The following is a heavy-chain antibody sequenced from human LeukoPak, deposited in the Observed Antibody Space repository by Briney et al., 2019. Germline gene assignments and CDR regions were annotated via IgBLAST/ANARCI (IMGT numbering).Heavy chain of an antibody. J-gene: IGHJ4*02. Sequence: GGSLRLSCAASGFLFTNYFMRWVRQAPGEGGVGVGSIKHGGREKYYVDSVRGRFTISRDNTMNSLYLQMSSLRAEDTAVYYCATDRGWRTSGYYLYYFEYWGQGTLVTFSS. D-gene: IGHD3-3*01. CDR2: IKHGGREK. CDR1: GFLFTNYF. CDR3: ATDRGWRTSGYYLYYFEY. V-gene: IGHV3-7*01.